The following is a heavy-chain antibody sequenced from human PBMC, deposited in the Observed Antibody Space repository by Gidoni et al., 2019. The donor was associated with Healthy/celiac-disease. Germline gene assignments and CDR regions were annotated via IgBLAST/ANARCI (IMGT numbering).Heavy chain of an antibody. CDR2: IKSKTDGGTT. Sequence: EVQLVESGGGLVKPGGSLRLSCAASGFTFSNAWMSWVRPAPWKGLEWVGRIKSKTDGGTTDYAAPVKGRFTISRDDSKNTLYLQMNSLKTEDTAVYYCTTERFLEWSDYWGQGTLVTVSS. CDR1: GFTFSNAW. J-gene: IGHJ4*02. CDR3: TTERFLEWSDY. V-gene: IGHV3-15*01. D-gene: IGHD3-3*01.